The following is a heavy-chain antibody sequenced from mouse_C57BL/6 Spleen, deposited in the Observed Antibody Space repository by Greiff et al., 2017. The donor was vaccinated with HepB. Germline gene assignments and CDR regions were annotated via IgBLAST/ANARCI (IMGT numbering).Heavy chain of an antibody. CDR1: GYTLTSYT. Sequence: QVQLQQSGAELARPGASVKMSCKASGYTLTSYTMHWVKQRPGQGLEWIGYINPSSGYTKYNQKFKDKATLTADKSSSTAYMQLSSLTSEDSAVYYCARSANWDEIDYWGQGTTLTVSS. V-gene: IGHV1-4*01. CDR3: ARSANWDEIDY. J-gene: IGHJ2*01. D-gene: IGHD4-1*01. CDR2: INPSSGYT.